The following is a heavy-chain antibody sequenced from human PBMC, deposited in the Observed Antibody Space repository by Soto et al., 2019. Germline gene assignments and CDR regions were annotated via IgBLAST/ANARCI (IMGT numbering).Heavy chain of an antibody. J-gene: IGHJ4*02. Sequence: QVQLVQSGAEVKRPGSSVKVSCKASGGTFSSYPISWVRQAPEQGLEWMGGTNGNLGTGNYAQKLRGRLTITTDISTTTAYMELSSLTSEDTAVYYCARRDSHGFFRYFDNWGQGTLVTVSS. CDR1: GGTFSSYP. D-gene: IGHD3-10*01. CDR3: ARRDSHGFFRYFDN. V-gene: IGHV1-69*06. CDR2: TNGNLGTG.